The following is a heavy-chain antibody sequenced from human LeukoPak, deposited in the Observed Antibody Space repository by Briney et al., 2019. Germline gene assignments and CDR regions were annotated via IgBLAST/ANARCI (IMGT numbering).Heavy chain of an antibody. CDR1: GFTFSSYS. Sequence: GGSLRRSCAASGFTFSSYSMNWVRQAPGKGLEWVSSISSSSSYIYYADSVKGRFTISRDNAKNSLYLQMNSLRAEDTAVYYCARDETIRLEYCTNGVCYPDYWGRGTLVTVSS. J-gene: IGHJ4*02. V-gene: IGHV3-21*01. CDR2: ISSSSSYI. CDR3: ARDETIRLEYCTNGVCYPDY. D-gene: IGHD2-8*01.